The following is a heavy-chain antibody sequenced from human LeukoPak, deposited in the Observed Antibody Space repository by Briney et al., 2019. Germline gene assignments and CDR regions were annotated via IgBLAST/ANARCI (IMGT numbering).Heavy chain of an antibody. V-gene: IGHV1-2*02. CDR3: ARERRRVDIVVVPADRYNWFDP. Sequence: ASVEVSCKASGYTFTGYYMHWVRQAPGQGLEWMGWINPNSGGTNYAQKFQGRVTMTRDTSISTAYMELSRLRSDDTAVYYCARERRRVDIVVVPADRYNWFDPWGQGTLVTVSS. CDR2: INPNSGGT. D-gene: IGHD2-2*03. J-gene: IGHJ5*02. CDR1: GYTFTGYY.